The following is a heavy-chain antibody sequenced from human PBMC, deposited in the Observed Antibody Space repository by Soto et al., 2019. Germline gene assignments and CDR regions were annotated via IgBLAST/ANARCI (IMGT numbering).Heavy chain of an antibody. CDR1: GGTFSSYA. Sequence: SVKVSCKASGGTFSSYAISWVRQAPGQGLEWMGGTIPIFGTANYAQKFQGRVTITADESTSTAYMELSSLRSEDTAVYYCARRDSHCDILTGHYCGQGTMVTVYS. J-gene: IGHJ4*02. D-gene: IGHD3-9*01. CDR2: TIPIFGTA. CDR3: ARRDSHCDILTGHY. V-gene: IGHV1-69*13.